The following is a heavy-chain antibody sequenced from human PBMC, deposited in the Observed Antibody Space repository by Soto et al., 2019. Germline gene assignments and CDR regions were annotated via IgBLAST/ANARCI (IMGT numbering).Heavy chain of an antibody. D-gene: IGHD2-2*01. V-gene: IGHV1-69*06. CDR1: GYSFSSHA. CDR3: ARGLDQPPVGLYFDT. J-gene: IGHJ4*02. CDR2: IIPVFGTP. Sequence: QVQLEQSGSEVQKSGSSVKVSCKASGYSFSSHAITWVRQAPGQGLEWMGGIIPVFGTPTYAQKFQGRLTISADKSTNTSSLELRSLRSEDTAVYYCARGLDQPPVGLYFDTWGQGTLVTVSS.